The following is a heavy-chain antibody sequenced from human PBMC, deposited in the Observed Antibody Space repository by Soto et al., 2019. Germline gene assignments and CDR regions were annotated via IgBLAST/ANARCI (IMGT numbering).Heavy chain of an antibody. CDR3: AGTIYGAPGY. J-gene: IGHJ4*02. Sequence: QVQLVQAGAEVKKPGASVKVSCKASGYTFSSYGISWVRHAPGQGLEWMGWISAYNGHTNYSQKLQGRVTMTTDTSTSKAYMERGSLRSDDTAGYYCAGTIYGAPGYWGKGPLVTFSS. CDR1: GYTFSSYG. V-gene: IGHV1-18*01. CDR2: ISAYNGHT. D-gene: IGHD4-17*01.